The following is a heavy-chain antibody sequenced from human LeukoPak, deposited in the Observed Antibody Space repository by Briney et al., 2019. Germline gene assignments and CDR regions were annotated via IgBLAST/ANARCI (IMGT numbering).Heavy chain of an antibody. D-gene: IGHD3-22*01. CDR3: ASYYYDSSGGDY. CDR2: VNGDGSIT. J-gene: IGHJ4*02. Sequence: GSLRLSCAASGFTFSSYWMHWVRQAPGKGLVWVSRVNGDGSITSYADSVKGRFTISRDNAKNTLYLQMNSLRAEDTAVYYCASYYYDSSGGDYWGQGTLVTVSS. V-gene: IGHV3-74*01. CDR1: GFTFSSYW.